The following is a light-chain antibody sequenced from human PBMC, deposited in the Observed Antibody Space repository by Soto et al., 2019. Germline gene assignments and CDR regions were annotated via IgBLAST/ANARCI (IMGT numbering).Light chain of an antibody. CDR1: QTIRAY. CDR2: AAS. J-gene: IGKJ1*01. Sequence: DIHMTQFRSSLSASVGDRVTITCRASQTIRAYLNWFQQKPGKAPELLISAASRLQSGVPPRFSGSVSGAEFTLTINSLQPEDNATYYCHQPYNLPQTYGQGTKVEIK. CDR3: HQPYNLPQT. V-gene: IGKV1-39*01.